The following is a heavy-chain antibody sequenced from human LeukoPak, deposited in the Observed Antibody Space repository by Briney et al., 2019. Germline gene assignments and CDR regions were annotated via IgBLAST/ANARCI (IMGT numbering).Heavy chain of an antibody. D-gene: IGHD2-2*01. CDR3: ARSCSSTSCYDEYFQH. J-gene: IGHJ1*01. Sequence: GGSLRLSCAASGFTSSSYWMSWVRQAPGKGLEWVANIKQDGSEKYYVDSVKGRFTISRDNAKNSLYLQMNSLRAEDTAVYYCARSCSSTSCYDEYFQHWGQGTLVTVSS. CDR2: IKQDGSEK. CDR1: GFTSSSYW. V-gene: IGHV3-7*03.